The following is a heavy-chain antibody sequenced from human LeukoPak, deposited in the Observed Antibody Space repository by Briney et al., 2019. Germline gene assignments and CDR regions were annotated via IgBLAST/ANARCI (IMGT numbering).Heavy chain of an antibody. Sequence: PGGSLRLSCAASGFTFSSYWMHWVRQAPGKGLVWVSRINSDGSSTSYADSVKGRFTISRDNAKNTLYLQMNSLRAEDTAVYYCGYGSGSYYGLGVWGQGTTVTVSS. V-gene: IGHV3-74*01. CDR2: INSDGSST. D-gene: IGHD3-10*01. CDR3: GYGSGSYYGLGV. CDR1: GFTFSSYW. J-gene: IGHJ6*02.